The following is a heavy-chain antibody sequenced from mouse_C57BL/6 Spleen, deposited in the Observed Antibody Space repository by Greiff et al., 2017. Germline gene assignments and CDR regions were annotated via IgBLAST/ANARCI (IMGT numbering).Heavy chain of an antibody. V-gene: IGHV7-3*01. Sequence: EVMLVESGGGLVQPGGSLSLSCAASGFTFTDYYMSWVRQPPGKALEWLGFIRNKANGYTTEYSASVKGRFTISRDNSQSILYLQMNALRAEDSATYYCARYDGYDGPWDDWGQGTSVTVSS. CDR3: ARYDGYDGPWDD. CDR2: IRNKANGYTT. J-gene: IGHJ4*01. D-gene: IGHD2-2*01. CDR1: GFTFTDYY.